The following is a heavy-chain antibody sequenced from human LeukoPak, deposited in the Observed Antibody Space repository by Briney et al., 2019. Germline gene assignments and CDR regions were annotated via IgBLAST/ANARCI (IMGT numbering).Heavy chain of an antibody. Sequence: GGSLRLSCAASGFTFSSNGMHWVRQAPGKGLGWVAVISYDGSSKYCADSVKGRFTISRDNPKNTVYLQMNSLRVEDTAVYYCAKDLSSSWSFDSWGQGTLVTVSS. CDR1: GFTFSSNG. CDR2: ISYDGSSK. D-gene: IGHD6-13*01. J-gene: IGHJ4*02. CDR3: AKDLSSSWSFDS. V-gene: IGHV3-30*18.